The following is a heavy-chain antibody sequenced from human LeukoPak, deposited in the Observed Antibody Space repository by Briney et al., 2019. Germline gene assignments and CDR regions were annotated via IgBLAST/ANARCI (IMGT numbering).Heavy chain of an antibody. CDR2: INHSGST. D-gene: IGHD5-24*01. CDR3: ARRDGYNYAAPPNYYYYGMDV. Sequence: SETLSLTCAAYGGSFSGYYWSWIRQPPGKGLEWIGEINHSGSTNYNPSLKSRVTISVDTSKNQFSLKLSSVTAADTAVYYCARRDGYNYAAPPNYYYYGMDVWGQGTTVTVSS. CDR1: GGSFSGYY. J-gene: IGHJ6*02. V-gene: IGHV4-34*01.